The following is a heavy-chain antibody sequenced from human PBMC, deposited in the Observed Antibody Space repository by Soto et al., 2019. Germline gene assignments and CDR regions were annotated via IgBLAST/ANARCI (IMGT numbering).Heavy chain of an antibody. V-gene: IGHV1-69*08. CDR2: IIPILGIA. CDR3: ARDVRGYMDV. CDR1: GGTFSSYT. Sequence: QVQLVQSGAEVKKPGSSVKVSCKASGGTFSSYTISWVRQAPGQGLEWMGRIIPILGIANYAQKVQGRVTITADKSTSTAYMELSSLRSEDTAVYYGARDVRGYMDVWGKGTTVTVSS. J-gene: IGHJ6*03.